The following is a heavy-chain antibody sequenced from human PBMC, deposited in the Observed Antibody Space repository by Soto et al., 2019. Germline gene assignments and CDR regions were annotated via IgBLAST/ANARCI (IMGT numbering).Heavy chain of an antibody. Sequence: QVQLEESGPGLVKPSETLSLTCIVSGVSISSGYCTWIRQSPGKGLDWIGYISHSGLRHYRASLQSPLTMSVETFKNQFSLNLTSVTAADTAIYYCATSNTTCPGCYSWGQGTLVTVSS. J-gene: IGHJ5*02. CDR2: ISHSGLR. CDR3: ATSNTTCPGCYS. D-gene: IGHD2-2*01. CDR1: GVSISSGY. V-gene: IGHV4-59*01.